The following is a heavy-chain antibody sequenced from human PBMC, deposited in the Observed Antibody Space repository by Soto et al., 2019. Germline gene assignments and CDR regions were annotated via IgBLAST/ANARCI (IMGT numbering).Heavy chain of an antibody. Sequence: ASVKVSCKASGGTFSSYATSWVRQAPGQGLEWMGGIIPIFGTANYAQKFQGRVTITADESTSTAYMELSSLRSEDTAVYYCARDSERFGQYYYGMDVWGQGTTVTVSS. V-gene: IGHV1-69*13. J-gene: IGHJ6*02. CDR2: IIPIFGTA. CDR3: ARDSERFGQYYYGMDV. D-gene: IGHD3-16*01. CDR1: GGTFSSYA.